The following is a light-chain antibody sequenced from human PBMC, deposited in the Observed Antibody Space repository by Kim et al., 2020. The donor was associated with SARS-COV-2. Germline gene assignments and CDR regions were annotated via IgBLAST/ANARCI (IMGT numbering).Light chain of an antibody. CDR3: QQLNSYPLT. Sequence: IQLTQSPSSLSASVGDRVTITCRASQGISSFLAWYQQKPGEAPKVLISSASILQSGVPSRFSGSGVGTEFILTIDSLQPEDFATYFCQQLNSYPLTFGGGTKVEIK. J-gene: IGKJ4*01. CDR1: QGISSF. CDR2: SAS. V-gene: IGKV1-9*01.